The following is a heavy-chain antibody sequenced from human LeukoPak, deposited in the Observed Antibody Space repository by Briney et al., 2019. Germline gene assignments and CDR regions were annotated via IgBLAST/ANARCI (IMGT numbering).Heavy chain of an antibody. D-gene: IGHD2-2*01. CDR3: ARSPAYCSSTSISSSGCRDYGMDV. J-gene: IGHJ6*02. CDR2: VRSEAYGGTT. V-gene: IGHV3-49*04. Sequence: GGSLRLSCTASGFIFGDHAMSWVRQAPGKGLEWVGFVRSEAYGGTTEYAASVKDRFTISRDDSKSIAYLQMSSLKASDTAMYYCARSPAYCSSTSISSSGCRDYGMDVWGQGTTVTVSS. CDR1: GFIFGDHA.